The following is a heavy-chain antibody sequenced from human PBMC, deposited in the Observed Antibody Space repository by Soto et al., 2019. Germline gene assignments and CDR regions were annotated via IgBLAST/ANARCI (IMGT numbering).Heavy chain of an antibody. CDR2: ISSSGSYI. V-gene: IGHV3-21*01. J-gene: IGHJ6*02. CDR3: VRAGHVFDVHSYGMDL. D-gene: IGHD3-10*01. CDR1: GFTFNDYS. Sequence: GSLRLSCEASGFTFNDYSMDWVRQAPEKGLEWVSSISSSGSYIYYADSVKGRFAISRDNANNVMYLQMDTLRAEDTAVYYCVRAGHVFDVHSYGMDLWGQGTTVTVSS.